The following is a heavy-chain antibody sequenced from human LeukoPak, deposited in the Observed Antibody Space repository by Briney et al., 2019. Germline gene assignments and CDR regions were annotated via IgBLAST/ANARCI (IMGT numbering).Heavy chain of an antibody. J-gene: IGHJ4*02. Sequence: GGSLRLSXAASGFTFSSYEMNWVRQAPGKGLEWVSYISSSGSTIYYADSVKGRFTISRDNAKNSLYLQMNSLRAEDTAVYYCARDFGITIFGVVFDYWGQGTLVTVSS. CDR2: ISSSGSTI. D-gene: IGHD3-3*01. CDR1: GFTFSSYE. V-gene: IGHV3-48*03. CDR3: ARDFGITIFGVVFDY.